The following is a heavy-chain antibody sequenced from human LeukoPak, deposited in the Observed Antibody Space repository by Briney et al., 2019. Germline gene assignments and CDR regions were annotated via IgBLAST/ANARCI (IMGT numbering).Heavy chain of an antibody. D-gene: IGHD4-17*01. V-gene: IGHV3-30-3*01. Sequence: GGSLRLSCAASGFTFSNYAMHWVRQAPGKGLEWVAVISYDGSNKYYADSVKGRFTISRDNSKNTLYLQMNSLRAEDTAVYYCARDPTTYGAFDIWGQGTMVTVSS. CDR2: ISYDGSNK. J-gene: IGHJ3*02. CDR3: ARDPTTYGAFDI. CDR1: GFTFSNYA.